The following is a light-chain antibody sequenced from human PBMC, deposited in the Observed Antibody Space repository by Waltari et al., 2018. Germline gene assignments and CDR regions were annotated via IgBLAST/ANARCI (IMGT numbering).Light chain of an antibody. Sequence: EIALTQTPGTLSLFPGDRDPPSCRDSQSVNNTYFAWYQQKPGQAPRLLIYGASTRATAIPDRFSGSGSGTDFTLTISRLEPEDCAVYFCQQYARTPPTFGGGTKVEIK. CDR1: QSVNNTY. CDR3: QQYARTPPT. J-gene: IGKJ4*01. V-gene: IGKV3-20*01. CDR2: GAS.